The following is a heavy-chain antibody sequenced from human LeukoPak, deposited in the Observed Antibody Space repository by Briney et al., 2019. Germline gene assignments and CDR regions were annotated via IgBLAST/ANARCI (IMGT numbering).Heavy chain of an antibody. Sequence: GGSLRLSCAASGFSFNAYWMAWVRQAPGTGLEWVANINPAGSETFHVDPVKGRFSISSDHAKNLVYLQMNSLRAEDTAVYYCATFGLVAALDLWGQGTLVTVSS. D-gene: IGHD5-12*01. V-gene: IGHV3-7*01. J-gene: IGHJ4*02. CDR3: ATFGLVAALDL. CDR1: GFSFNAYW. CDR2: INPAGSET.